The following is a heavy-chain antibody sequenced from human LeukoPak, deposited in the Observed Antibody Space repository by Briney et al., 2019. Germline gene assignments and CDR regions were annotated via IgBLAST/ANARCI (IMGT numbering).Heavy chain of an antibody. V-gene: IGHV3-21*01. J-gene: IGHJ3*01. D-gene: IGHD6-6*01. CDR2: ISSTSTYI. Sequence: GSLRLSCAVSGFPFSSYSMNWVRLAPGKGLEWVSSISSTSTYIYYADSVKGRFTISRDNAKNSLYLQMNSLRAEDTAVYYCARDLRQLVRGAAFDVWGQGTMVTVSS. CDR1: GFPFSSYS. CDR3: ARDLRQLVRGAAFDV.